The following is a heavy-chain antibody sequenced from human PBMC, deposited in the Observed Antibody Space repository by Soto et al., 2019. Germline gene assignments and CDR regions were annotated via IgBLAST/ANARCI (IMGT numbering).Heavy chain of an antibody. Sequence: GGSLRLSCAASGFTFRSFTMNWVLQAPGKGLEWVSTISSNSAYIYYTDALRGRFTISRDNAKNSLHLQMNSLRAEDTAVYYCTRDASRDSSARGWFDPWGPGPLVTVSS. D-gene: IGHD6-13*01. CDR1: GFTFRSFT. CDR3: TRDASRDSSARGWFDP. CDR2: ISSNSAYI. V-gene: IGHV3-21*01. J-gene: IGHJ5*02.